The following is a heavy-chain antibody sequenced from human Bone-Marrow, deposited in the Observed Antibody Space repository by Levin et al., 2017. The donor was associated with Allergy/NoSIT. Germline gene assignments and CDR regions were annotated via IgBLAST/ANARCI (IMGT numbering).Heavy chain of an antibody. CDR3: AKEMTVIGAAGNFDH. CDR2: ISGGGGTT. Sequence: HTGGSLRLSCTASGFTFDKYAMNWVRQAPGKGLEWVSVISGGGGTTFYADSVRGRFSVSRDNSKNTVYLEMKSLRVDDTAMYYCAKEMTVIGAAGNFDHWGQGTLVTVSA. CDR1: GFTFDKYA. V-gene: IGHV3-23*01. D-gene: IGHD6-13*01. J-gene: IGHJ4*02.